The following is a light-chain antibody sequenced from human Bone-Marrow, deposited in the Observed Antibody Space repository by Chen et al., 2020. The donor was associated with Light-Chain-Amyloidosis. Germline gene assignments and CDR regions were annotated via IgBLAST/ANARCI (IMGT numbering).Light chain of an antibody. J-gene: IGLJ2*01. CDR2: RDT. CDR1: DLPTKY. CDR3: QSADSSGTYEVI. V-gene: IGLV3-25*03. Sequence: SYELTQPPSVSVSPGQTARITCSGDDLPTKYAYWYQQKPGQAPGLVIHRDTERPSGISERFSGSSSGTTATFTISGVQAEDEADYHCQSADSSGTYEVIFGGGTKLTVL.